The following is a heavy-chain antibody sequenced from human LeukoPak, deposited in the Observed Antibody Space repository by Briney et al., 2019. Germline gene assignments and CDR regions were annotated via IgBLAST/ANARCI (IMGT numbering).Heavy chain of an antibody. D-gene: IGHD3-10*01. J-gene: IGHJ6*03. CDR3: ARAPISGSYSQYFYMDV. Sequence: GGSLRLSCAASGFSFGDYAMHWVRQAPGKGLEWVSGITWNSDIKAYADAVKGRFTVSRDNAKNSLYLQMNSLRSDDTALYYCARAPISGSYSQYFYMDVWGKGTTVTISS. CDR2: ITWNSDIK. V-gene: IGHV3-9*01. CDR1: GFSFGDYA.